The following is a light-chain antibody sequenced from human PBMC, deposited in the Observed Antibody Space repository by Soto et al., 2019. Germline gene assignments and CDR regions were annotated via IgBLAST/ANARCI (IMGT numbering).Light chain of an antibody. CDR2: EVT. V-gene: IGLV2-8*01. Sequence: QSVLTQPPSASGSPGQSVTISCTGTSSDVGGYNYVSWYQHHPGKAPKLMIYEVTKRPSGVPDRFSGSKSANTASLTVSGLQAEDEADYYCSSYAGSNNYVFGTGTKLTVL. CDR3: SSYAGSNNYV. CDR1: SSDVGGYNY. J-gene: IGLJ1*01.